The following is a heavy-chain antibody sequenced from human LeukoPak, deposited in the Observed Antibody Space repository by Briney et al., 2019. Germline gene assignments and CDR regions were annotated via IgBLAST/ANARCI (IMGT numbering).Heavy chain of an antibody. CDR3: ARAGSYYYGSGSYYRY. CDR1: GGSISSGDYY. J-gene: IGHJ4*02. V-gene: IGHV4-30-4*01. D-gene: IGHD3-10*01. Sequence: PSETLSLTCTVSGGSISSGDYYWSWIRQPPGKGLEWIGYIYYSGSTYYNPSLKSRVTISVDTSKNQFSLKLSSVTAADTAVYYCARAGSYYYGSGSYYRYWGQGTLVTVSS. CDR2: IYYSGST.